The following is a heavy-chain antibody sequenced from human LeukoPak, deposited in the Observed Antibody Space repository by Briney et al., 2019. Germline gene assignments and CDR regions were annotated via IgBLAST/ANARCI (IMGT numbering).Heavy chain of an antibody. D-gene: IGHD6-19*01. J-gene: IGHJ3*02. CDR1: GFTFSSYG. CDR3: ARGSSGWTDAFDI. CDR2: IWYDGSNK. Sequence: TGGSLRLSCAASGFTFSSYGMHWVRQAPGKGLEWVAVIWYDGSNKYYADSVKGRFTISRDNSKNTLYLQMNSLRAEDTAVYYCARGSSGWTDAFDIWGQGTMVTVSS. V-gene: IGHV3-33*01.